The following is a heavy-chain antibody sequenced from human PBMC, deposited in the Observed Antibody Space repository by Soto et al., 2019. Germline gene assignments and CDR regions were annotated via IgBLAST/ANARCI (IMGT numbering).Heavy chain of an antibody. CDR2: IIPILGIA. CDR3: ARPLNNDFFGY. CDR1: GGTFSSYS. V-gene: IGHV1-69*02. Sequence: ASVKVSCKASGGTFSSYSISWVRQAPGQGLEWMGRIIPILGIANYAQKFQGRVTITADKSTSTAYMELSSLRSEDTAVYYCARPLNNDFFGYWGQGTLVTVSS. J-gene: IGHJ4*02.